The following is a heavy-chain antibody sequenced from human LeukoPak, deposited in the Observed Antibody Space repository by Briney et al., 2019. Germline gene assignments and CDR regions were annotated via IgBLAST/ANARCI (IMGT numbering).Heavy chain of an antibody. Sequence: AGGSLRLACAASGFTFSSYEMNWVRQAPGKGLEWVSCISSSGSTIYYADSVKGRFTISRDNAKNSLYLQMNSLRAEDTAVYYCARGGLEEQWLVQYYFDYWGQGTLVTVSS. CDR2: ISSSGSTI. V-gene: IGHV3-48*03. CDR3: ARGGLEEQWLVQYYFDY. CDR1: GFTFSSYE. J-gene: IGHJ4*02. D-gene: IGHD6-19*01.